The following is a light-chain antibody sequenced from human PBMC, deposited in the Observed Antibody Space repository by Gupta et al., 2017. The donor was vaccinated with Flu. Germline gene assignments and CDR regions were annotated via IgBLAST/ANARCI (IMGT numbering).Light chain of an antibody. V-gene: IGLV6-57*03. J-gene: IGLJ3*02. CDR2: EDD. CDR3: QSDDGNVWV. Sequence: TVTISCTRSSGSIATNYVQWYQQRPDSVPSLWIYEDDIRPAGVPSRISASIDRSSNSASLTISGLETEDEGDYFCQSDDGNVWVFGGGTKLTVL. CDR1: SGSIATNY.